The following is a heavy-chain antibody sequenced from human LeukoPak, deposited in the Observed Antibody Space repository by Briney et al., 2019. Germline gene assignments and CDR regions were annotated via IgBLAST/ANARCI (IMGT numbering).Heavy chain of an antibody. J-gene: IGHJ4*02. CDR1: GFTFSDYY. D-gene: IGHD2-21*02. CDR3: ARTIVVTAVPYFDY. CDR2: VYSGGST. Sequence: GGSLRLSCAASGFTFSDYYMSWVRQAPGKGLEWVSIVYSGGSTYYADSVKGRFTISRDNSENTLYLQMNSLRAEDTAVYYCARTIVVTAVPYFDYWGQGTLVTVSS. V-gene: IGHV3-53*01.